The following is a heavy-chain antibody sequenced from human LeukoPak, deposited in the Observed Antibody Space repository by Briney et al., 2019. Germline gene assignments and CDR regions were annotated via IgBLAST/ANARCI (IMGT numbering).Heavy chain of an antibody. CDR1: GGSISSYY. V-gene: IGHV4-59*08. CDR2: IYYSGST. J-gene: IGHJ5*02. Sequence: SETLSLTCTVSGGSISSYYWSWIRQPPGKGLEWIGYIYYSGSTNYNPSLKSRVTISVDTSKNQFSLKLSSVTAADTAVYCCARHASLDHYYDSSGYYYWFDPWGQGTLVTVSS. CDR3: ARHASLDHYYDSSGYYYWFDP. D-gene: IGHD3-22*01.